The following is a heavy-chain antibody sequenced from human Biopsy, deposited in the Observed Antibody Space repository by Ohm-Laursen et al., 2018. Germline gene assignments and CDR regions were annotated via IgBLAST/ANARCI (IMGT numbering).Heavy chain of an antibody. CDR1: GFTFSSYV. CDR3: AKDHCSGGTCYSDGPVFDF. D-gene: IGHD2-15*01. J-gene: IGHJ4*02. Sequence: GTLSLTCAASGFTFSSYVMSWVRQAPGKGLEWVSTISGSGSTTYYADSVKGRFTISRDNSKNTLYLQMNSLRAEDTAVYYCAKDHCSGGTCYSDGPVFDFWGQGTLVTVSS. V-gene: IGHV3-23*01. CDR2: ISGSGSTT.